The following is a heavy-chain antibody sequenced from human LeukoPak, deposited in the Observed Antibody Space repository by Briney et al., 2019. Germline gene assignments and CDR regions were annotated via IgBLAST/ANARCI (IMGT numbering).Heavy chain of an antibody. Sequence: SVKVSCKASGGTFSSYAISWVRQAPGQGLEWMGGIIPIFGTANYAQKFQGRVTITADESTSTAYMELSSLRSEDTAVYYCARLGSYYDSSGYPHEWGQGALVTVSS. CDR2: IIPIFGTA. V-gene: IGHV1-69*13. D-gene: IGHD3-22*01. CDR1: GGTFSSYA. J-gene: IGHJ4*02. CDR3: ARLGSYYDSSGYPHE.